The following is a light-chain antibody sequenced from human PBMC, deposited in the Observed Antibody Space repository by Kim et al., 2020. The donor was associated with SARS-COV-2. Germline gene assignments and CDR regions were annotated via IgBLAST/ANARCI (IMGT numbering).Light chain of an antibody. CDR3: SSYTSSSTRV. V-gene: IGLV2-14*03. J-gene: IGLJ2*01. CDR2: DVS. CDR1: SSDVGGYNY. Sequence: QSVLTQPASVSGSPGQSITISCTGTSSDVGGYNYVSWYQQHPSKAPKLMIYDVSNRPSGVSNRFSGSKSGNTASLTISGLQAEDEADYYCSSYTSSSTRVFGGGTQLTV.